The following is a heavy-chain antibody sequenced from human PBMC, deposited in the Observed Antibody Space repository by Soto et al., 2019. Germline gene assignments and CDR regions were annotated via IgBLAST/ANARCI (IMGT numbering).Heavy chain of an antibody. V-gene: IGHV4-31*03. CDR3: ASGTFNDISFDS. CDR1: GGSIDTGGFY. Sequence: SETLSLTGSGSGGSIDTGGFYWRWARQLPGKGLQWIGYIYYTGSAYYNPALKSRVVISLDTSANQFSLSLTSLTAADTAVYYCASGTFNDISFDSWGQGRLVTVSS. D-gene: IGHD2-21*01. CDR2: IYYTGSA. J-gene: IGHJ4*02.